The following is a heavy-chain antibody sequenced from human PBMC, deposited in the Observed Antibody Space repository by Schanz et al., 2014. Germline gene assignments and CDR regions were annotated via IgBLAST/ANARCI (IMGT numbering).Heavy chain of an antibody. D-gene: IGHD1-26*01. CDR2: IWYDGSNK. J-gene: IGHJ6*02. Sequence: QVQLVESGGGVVQPGRSLRLSCATSGLNFDYYGMNWVRQAPGKGLEWVALIWYDGSNKYYAESVKGRFTISRDNPKNTLYLQMNSLRAEDTAVYYCARDMTSMGESGFYYYGMDVWGQGTTATVSS. V-gene: IGHV3-33*01. CDR1: GLNFDYYG. CDR3: ARDMTSMGESGFYYYGMDV.